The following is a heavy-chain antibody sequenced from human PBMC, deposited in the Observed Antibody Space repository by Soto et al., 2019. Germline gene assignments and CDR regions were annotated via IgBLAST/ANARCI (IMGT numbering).Heavy chain of an antibody. CDR2: IYYSGST. Sequence: QVQLQESGPGLVKPSQTLSLPCTVSGGSISSGDYYWSWIRQPPGKGLEWIGYIYYSGSTYYKPSLKSGATISVDTSKNQFSLRRSFVTAADTAVYYCARVAVVYGDSWGQGTLVTVSS. J-gene: IGHJ4*02. D-gene: IGHD6-19*01. V-gene: IGHV4-30-4*01. CDR1: GGSISSGDYY. CDR3: ARVAVVYGDS.